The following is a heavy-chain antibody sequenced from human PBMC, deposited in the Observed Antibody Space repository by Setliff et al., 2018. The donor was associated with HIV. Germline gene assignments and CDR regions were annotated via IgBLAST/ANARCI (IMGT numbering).Heavy chain of an antibody. D-gene: IGHD1-1*01. Sequence: SETLSLTCNVSGGSMASYQWGWIRQPPGKGLEWIGNIHYSGITSYNPPLKSRVTISIDTSKNQFSLQLSSVTAADTAVYYCASARIPTGGTSTSLDYWGQGALVTVSS. CDR3: ASARIPTGGTSTSLDY. J-gene: IGHJ4*02. CDR2: IHYSGIT. CDR1: GGSMASYQ. V-gene: IGHV4-59*08.